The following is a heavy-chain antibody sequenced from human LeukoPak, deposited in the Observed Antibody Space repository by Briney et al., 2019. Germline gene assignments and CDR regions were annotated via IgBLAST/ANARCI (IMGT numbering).Heavy chain of an antibody. V-gene: IGHV3-7*01. CDR2: INRDGSQK. CDR1: GFSLSAYW. CDR3: AKGRSSYYFDY. J-gene: IGHJ4*02. Sequence: PGGSLRLSCAASGFSLSAYWMTWVRQAPGKGLEWVANINRDGSQKNHVDSVKGRFTISRDNAKNSLYLQMNSLRAEDTAVYYCAKGRSSYYFDYWGQGTLVTVSS.